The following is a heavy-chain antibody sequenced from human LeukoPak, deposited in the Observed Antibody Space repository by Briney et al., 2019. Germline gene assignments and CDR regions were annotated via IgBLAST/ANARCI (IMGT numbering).Heavy chain of an antibody. CDR1: GFNFGSDA. CDR3: ARDPGSYFDY. V-gene: IGHV3-7*01. CDR2: IKQDGSEK. Sequence: GGSLRLSCTASGFNFGSDAMHWVRQAPGKGLEWVANIKQDGSEKYYVDSVKGRFTISRDNAKNSLYLQMNSLRAEDTAVYYCARDPGSYFDYWGQGTLVTVSS. J-gene: IGHJ4*02. D-gene: IGHD3-10*01.